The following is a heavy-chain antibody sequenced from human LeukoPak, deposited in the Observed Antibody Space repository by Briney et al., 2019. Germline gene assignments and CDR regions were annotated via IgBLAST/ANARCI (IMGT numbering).Heavy chain of an antibody. V-gene: IGHV4-59*01. D-gene: IGHD6-13*01. CDR1: GGSIRNYY. Sequence: SETLSLTCTVSGGSIRNYYWSWIRQPPGKGLEWIGYIYYSGSTNYNPSLKSRVTISVDTSKNQFSLKLSSVTAADTAVYYCAREVLAAAGTYDYWGQGTLVTVSS. CDR2: IYYSGST. J-gene: IGHJ4*02. CDR3: AREVLAAAGTYDY.